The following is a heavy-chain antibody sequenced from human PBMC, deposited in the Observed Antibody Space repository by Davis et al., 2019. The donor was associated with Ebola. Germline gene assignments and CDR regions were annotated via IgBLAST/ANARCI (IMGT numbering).Heavy chain of an antibody. V-gene: IGHV1-69*05. CDR1: GGTFSSSA. Sequence: SVTVSCKASGGTFSSSAIRWVRQAPGKGLEWMGGIIPIFGTANYAQKFQGRVTMTTDTSTSTAYMELRSLRSEDTAVYYCASPPGGSGGSDMFDPWGQGTLVTVSS. D-gene: IGHD2-15*01. CDR3: ASPPGGSGGSDMFDP. CDR2: IIPIFGTA. J-gene: IGHJ5*02.